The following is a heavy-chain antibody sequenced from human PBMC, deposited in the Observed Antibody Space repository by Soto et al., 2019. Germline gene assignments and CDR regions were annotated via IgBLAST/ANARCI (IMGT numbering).Heavy chain of an antibody. CDR1: GGSISSSSYY. V-gene: IGHV4-39*01. J-gene: IGHJ6*02. CDR3: ARQDIVVVPAAMGEDYYYYGMDV. Sequence: SETLSLTCTVSGGSISSSSYYWGWIRQPPGKGLEWIGSIYYSGSTYYNPSLKSRVTISVDTSKNQFSLKLSSVTAADTAVYYCARQDIVVVPAAMGEDYYYYGMDVWGQGTTVT. D-gene: IGHD2-2*01. CDR2: IYYSGST.